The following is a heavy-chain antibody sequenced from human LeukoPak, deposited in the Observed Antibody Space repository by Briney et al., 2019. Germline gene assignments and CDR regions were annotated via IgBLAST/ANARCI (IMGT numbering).Heavy chain of an antibody. CDR2: VSPKTGDR. CDR3: ARDSGGAVAGFDY. D-gene: IGHD6-19*01. Sequence: ASVKVSCKASGYSFSNFHINWVRQASGQGLEWIGWVSPKTGDRGYALKFQGRVTMTSDTSETTVYMEVRSLTSEDTAVYYCARDSGGAVAGFDYWGQGTLVTVSS. V-gene: IGHV1-8*01. CDR1: GYSFSNFH. J-gene: IGHJ4*02.